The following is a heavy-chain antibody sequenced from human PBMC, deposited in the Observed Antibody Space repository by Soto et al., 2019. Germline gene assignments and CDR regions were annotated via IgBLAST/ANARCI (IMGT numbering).Heavy chain of an antibody. D-gene: IGHD6-6*01. Sequence: QVHLVQSGAEVKKPGASVKVSCKGSGYAFTTYGITWVRQATGQGLEWMGWISAHNGNTNYEQKLQGRVTVTRDTSTSTAYMELRSLRSDDTAVYYCARGRDGDYWGQGALVTVSS. V-gene: IGHV1-18*01. J-gene: IGHJ4*02. CDR3: ARGRDGDY. CDR2: ISAHNGNT. CDR1: GYAFTTYG.